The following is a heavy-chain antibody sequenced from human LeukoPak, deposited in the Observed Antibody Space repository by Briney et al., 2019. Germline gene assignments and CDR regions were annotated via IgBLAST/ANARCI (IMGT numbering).Heavy chain of an antibody. CDR3: ARDRRQQWLLYNWFDP. Sequence: GGSLRLSCAASGFTFSRYWMHWVRQAPGKGLMWVSRISPDGSTTLYADSVKGRFTISRDNAKNTLYLQMNSLRDEDTAVYFCARDRRQQWLLYNWFDPWGQGTLVTVSS. D-gene: IGHD6-19*01. V-gene: IGHV3-74*03. J-gene: IGHJ5*02. CDR1: GFTFSRYW. CDR2: ISPDGSTT.